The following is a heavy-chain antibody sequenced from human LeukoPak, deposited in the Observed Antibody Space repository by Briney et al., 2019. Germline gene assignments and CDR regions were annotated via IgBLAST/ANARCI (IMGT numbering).Heavy chain of an antibody. CDR3: ARLKYYGSGNLYYFDY. Sequence: SETLSLTCAVYGGSFSGYYLSWIRQPPGKGLEWIGEINHSGSTNYNPSLKTRVTISVDTSKNQLSLKLSSVTAADTAVYYCARLKYYGSGNLYYFDYWGQGTLVTVSS. CDR2: INHSGST. V-gene: IGHV4-34*01. D-gene: IGHD3-10*01. CDR1: GGSFSGYY. J-gene: IGHJ4*02.